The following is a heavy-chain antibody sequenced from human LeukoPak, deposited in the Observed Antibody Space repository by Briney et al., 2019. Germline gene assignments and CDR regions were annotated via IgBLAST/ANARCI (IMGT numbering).Heavy chain of an antibody. CDR3: ARGAVTRDYFDY. J-gene: IGHJ4*02. Sequence: GGSLRLSCAASGFTVSSNYMNWVRQAPGKGLEWVSVIYSGCSTYYADSVKGRFTISRDNSKNTLFLQMNSLRAEDTAVYYCARGAVTRDYFDYWGQGTLVTVSS. V-gene: IGHV3-53*01. CDR1: GFTVSSNY. D-gene: IGHD4-17*01. CDR2: IYSGCST.